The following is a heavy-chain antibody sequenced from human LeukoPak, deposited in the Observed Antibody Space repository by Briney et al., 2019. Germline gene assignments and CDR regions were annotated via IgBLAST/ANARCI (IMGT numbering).Heavy chain of an antibody. CDR2: IYYSGNT. Sequence: SETLSLTCTVSGGSISSYYWSWIRQPPGKGLEWIGYIYYSGNTNYNPSLKSRITMSIDTSKSQFSLKLSSVTAADTAVYYCARGGGPPSNFDFWGQGTLVTASS. CDR1: GGSISSYY. V-gene: IGHV4-59*01. J-gene: IGHJ4*02. D-gene: IGHD3-16*01. CDR3: ARGGGPPSNFDF.